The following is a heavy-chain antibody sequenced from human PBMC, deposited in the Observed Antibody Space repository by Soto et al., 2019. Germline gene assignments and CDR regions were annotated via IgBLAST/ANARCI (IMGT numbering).Heavy chain of an antibody. CDR3: ARDPPTGYYPYYYYGMDV. J-gene: IGHJ6*02. CDR1: GFTFSSYS. V-gene: IGHV3-48*01. D-gene: IGHD3-9*01. CDR2: ISSSSSTI. Sequence: GGSLRLSCAASGFTFSSYSMNWVRQAPGKGLEWVSYISSSSSTIYYADSVKGRFTISRDNAKNSLYLQMNSLRGEDTAVYYCARDPPTGYYPYYYYGMDVWGQGTTVTVSS.